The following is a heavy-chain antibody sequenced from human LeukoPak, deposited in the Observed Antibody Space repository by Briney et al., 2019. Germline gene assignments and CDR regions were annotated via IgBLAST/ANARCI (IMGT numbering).Heavy chain of an antibody. CDR2: ISSSGSTI. V-gene: IGHV3-48*03. Sequence: QPGGSQRLSCAASGFTFSSYEMNWVRQAPGKGLEWVSYISSSGSTIYYADSVKGRFTISRDNAKNSLYLQMNSLRAEDTAVYYCASPDYGYAFDIWGQGTMVTVSS. CDR3: ASPDYGYAFDI. J-gene: IGHJ3*02. D-gene: IGHD4-17*01. CDR1: GFTFSSYE.